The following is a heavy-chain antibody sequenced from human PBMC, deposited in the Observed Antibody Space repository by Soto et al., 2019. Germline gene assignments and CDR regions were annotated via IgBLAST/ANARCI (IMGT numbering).Heavy chain of an antibody. Sequence: PGGSRRLSCAASGSTFSSYAMHWVRQAPGKGLEWVAVISYDGSNKYYADSVKGRFTISRDNSKNTLYLKMNSLGAEDTAVYYCARVYNWNYYCDYYGMDVWGQGTTVTVSS. V-gene: IGHV3-30-3*01. CDR3: ARVYNWNYYCDYYGMDV. D-gene: IGHD1-7*01. J-gene: IGHJ6*02. CDR2: ISYDGSNK. CDR1: GSTFSSYA.